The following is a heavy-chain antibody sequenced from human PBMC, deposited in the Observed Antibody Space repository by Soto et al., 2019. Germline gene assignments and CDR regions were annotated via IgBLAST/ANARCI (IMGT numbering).Heavy chain of an antibody. Sequence: QVQLVESGGGLVKPGGSLRLACAASGFTFSDYFISWIRQAPGKGLEWVSYISSSGSTKHYADSVKGRFTISRDNAKNSLYLQMNSLKAEDTAVYYCVRDVYNLNSLDLFDIWGQGTMVTVSS. CDR3: VRDVYNLNSLDLFDI. CDR1: GFTFSDYF. D-gene: IGHD1-7*01. J-gene: IGHJ3*02. V-gene: IGHV3-11*01. CDR2: ISSSGSTK.